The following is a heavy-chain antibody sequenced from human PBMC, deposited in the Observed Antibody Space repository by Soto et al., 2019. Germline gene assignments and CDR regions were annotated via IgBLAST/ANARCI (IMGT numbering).Heavy chain of an antibody. V-gene: IGHV3-23*01. CDR3: AKRGSGSYFAY. Sequence: EVQLLESGGGLVQPGGSLRLSCAASGFTFSSYAMSWVRQAPGKGLEWVSVISGSGGSTYYADSVKGRFTISRDNSKNTLYLQMNSLRAADTAVYYCAKRGSGSYFAYWGQGTLVTVSS. CDR2: ISGSGGST. CDR1: GFTFSSYA. D-gene: IGHD3-10*01. J-gene: IGHJ4*02.